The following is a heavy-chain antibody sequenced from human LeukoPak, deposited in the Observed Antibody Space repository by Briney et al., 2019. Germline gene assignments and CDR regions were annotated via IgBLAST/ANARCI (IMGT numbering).Heavy chain of an antibody. J-gene: IGHJ4*02. D-gene: IGHD5-12*01. V-gene: IGHV5-51*01. CDR1: GSIFTSYW. CDR2: IYPGDSDI. CDR3: ARRGSGYDFLNY. Sequence: GVSLTISCKGSGSIFTSYWIGGLRQLPGKALVWMGIIYPGDSDIKYSPSFQGQVTMSADKSLNTAYLQWSSLKASDTAMYYCARRGSGYDFLNYWGQGTLVTVSS.